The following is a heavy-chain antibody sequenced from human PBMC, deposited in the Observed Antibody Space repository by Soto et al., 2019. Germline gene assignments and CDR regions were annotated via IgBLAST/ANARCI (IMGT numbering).Heavy chain of an antibody. Sequence: QVQLQESGPGLVKPSQTLSLTCTVSGGSISSGGYYWSWIRQHPGKGLEWIGSIYYSGSSDYNQSLKSRVTISVDTSKHQFSLKLSSVTAADTAVYYCAREKWERPAFDYWGQGTLVTVSS. CDR2: IYYSGSS. J-gene: IGHJ4*02. CDR1: GGSISSGGYY. V-gene: IGHV4-31*03. CDR3: AREKWERPAFDY. D-gene: IGHD1-26*01.